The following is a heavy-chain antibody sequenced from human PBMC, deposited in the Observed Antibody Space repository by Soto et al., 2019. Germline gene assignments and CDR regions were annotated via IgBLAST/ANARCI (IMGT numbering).Heavy chain of an antibody. CDR2: ISAYNGNT. V-gene: IGHV1-18*04. CDR3: ARDLGRSVTTSGWFDP. Sequence: ASVKVSCKASGYTFTSYGISWVRQAPGQGLEWMGWISAYNGNTNYAQKLQGRVTMTTDTSTSTAYMELRSLRSDDTAVYYCARDLGRSVTTSGWFDPWGQGTLVTVSS. D-gene: IGHD4-4*01. CDR1: GYTFTSYG. J-gene: IGHJ5*02.